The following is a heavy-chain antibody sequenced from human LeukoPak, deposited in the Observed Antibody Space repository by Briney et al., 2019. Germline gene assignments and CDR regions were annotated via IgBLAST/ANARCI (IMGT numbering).Heavy chain of an antibody. CDR1: GFTFGKYW. J-gene: IGHJ4*02. V-gene: IGHV3-7*03. D-gene: IGHD5-18*01. CDR3: ARGNRGYSYGPNY. Sequence: GGSPRLSCVASGFTFGKYWMSWVRQAPGKGLEWVANIKQDGSEKYYVDSVKGRFTISRDNAKNSLYLQMNSLRAEDTAVYYCARGNRGYSYGPNYWGQGTLVTVSS. CDR2: IKQDGSEK.